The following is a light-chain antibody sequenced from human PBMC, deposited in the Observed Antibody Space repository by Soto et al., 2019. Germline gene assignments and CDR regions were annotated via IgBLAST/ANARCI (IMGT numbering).Light chain of an antibody. CDR1: SSDVGSYNL. J-gene: IGLJ1*01. CDR2: EGS. V-gene: IGLV2-23*01. Sequence: QSALTQPASVSGSPGQSITISCTGTSSDVGSYNLVSWFQQHPGKAPKLMIYEGSKRPSGFSNRFSGSKSGNTASLTISGLQAEDEAEYYCCSYAGSSTYVFGTGTKVTV. CDR3: CSYAGSSTYV.